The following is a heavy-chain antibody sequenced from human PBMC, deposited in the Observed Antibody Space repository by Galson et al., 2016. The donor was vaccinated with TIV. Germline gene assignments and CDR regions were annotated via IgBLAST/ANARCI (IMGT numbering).Heavy chain of an antibody. Sequence: LRLSCAASGFIFNNYAMRWVRQAPGRGLEWVAFILYDGSDISYADSVKGRFTISRDSSTLYLQMNSLRIEDTAIYYCAKDLLPFCSSGTCHLYYYYYHGMDIWGQGTTVTVSS. J-gene: IGHJ6*02. CDR3: AKDLLPFCSSGTCHLYYYYYHGMDI. CDR1: GFIFNNYA. CDR2: ILYDGSDI. D-gene: IGHD2-15*01. V-gene: IGHV3-30*02.